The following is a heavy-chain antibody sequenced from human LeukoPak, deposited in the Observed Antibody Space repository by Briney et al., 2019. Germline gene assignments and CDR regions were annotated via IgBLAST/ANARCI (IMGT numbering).Heavy chain of an antibody. CDR3: ARVPLLRFGGWNYYYGMDV. V-gene: IGHV4-59*12. Sequence: PSETLSLTCVVSGGSISGYHWSWIRQPPGKGLEWIGYIYYKGITNYNPSLKSRVTISVDTSKNQFSLKLSSVTAADTAVYYCARVPLLRFGGWNYYYGMDVWGQGTTVTVSS. D-gene: IGHD3-3*01. CDR2: IYYKGIT. CDR1: GGSISGYH. J-gene: IGHJ6*02.